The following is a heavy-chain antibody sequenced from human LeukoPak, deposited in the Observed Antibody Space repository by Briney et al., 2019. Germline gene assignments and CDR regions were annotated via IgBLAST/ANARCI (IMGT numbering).Heavy chain of an antibody. D-gene: IGHD2-2*01. V-gene: IGHV4-34*01. Sequence: SETLSLTCAVSGGSFSGYYWSWIRQPPGKGLEWIGEINHSGSTNYNPSLKSRVTISVDTPKSQFSLELSSVTAADTAVYYCAVPAAMSDIDYWGQGTLVTVSS. CDR2: INHSGST. CDR1: GGSFSGYY. J-gene: IGHJ4*02. CDR3: AVPAAMSDIDY.